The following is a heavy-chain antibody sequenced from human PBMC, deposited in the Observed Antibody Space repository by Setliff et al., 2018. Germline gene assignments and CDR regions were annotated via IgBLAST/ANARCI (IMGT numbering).Heavy chain of an antibody. D-gene: IGHD2-2*02. Sequence: SETLSLTCTVSGDSFKSDSFYWGWIRQPPGKGLEWIGSVFYTGTTYYTPSLKRRATLSVDTSKNQFSLKLSSVTAADTAVYYCARQWTDCTSANCYTMAYYYYYMDVWGKGTTVTVSS. CDR3: ARQWTDCTSANCYTMAYYYYYMDV. J-gene: IGHJ6*03. CDR2: VFYTGTT. CDR1: GDSFKSDSFY. V-gene: IGHV4-39*01.